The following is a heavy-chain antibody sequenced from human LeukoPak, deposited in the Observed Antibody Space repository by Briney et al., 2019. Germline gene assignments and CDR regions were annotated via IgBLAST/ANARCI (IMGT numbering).Heavy chain of an antibody. CDR2: IYHSGST. V-gene: IGHV4-4*02. CDR1: GGSISSSNW. CDR3: ARRDFGEYFDY. Sequence: LXLTXAXXGGSISSSNWWSWVRQPPGQGLEWIGEIYHSGSTNYNPSLKSRVTISVDKSKNQFSLKLSSVTAADTAVYYCARRDFGEYFDYWGQGTLVTVSS. D-gene: IGHD3-3*01. J-gene: IGHJ4*02.